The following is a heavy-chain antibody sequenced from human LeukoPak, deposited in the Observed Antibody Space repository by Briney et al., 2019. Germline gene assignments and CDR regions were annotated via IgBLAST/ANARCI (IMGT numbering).Heavy chain of an antibody. CDR2: IYYSGST. J-gene: IGHJ4*02. V-gene: IGHV4-59*01. CDR1: GGSFSGYY. D-gene: IGHD3-22*01. Sequence: PSETLSLTCAVYGGSFSGYYWSWIRQPPGKGLEWIGYIYYSGSTNYNPSLKSRVTISVDTSKNQFSLKLSSVTAADTAVYYCATANNYDSSGSYDYWGQGTLVTVSS. CDR3: ATANNYDSSGSYDY.